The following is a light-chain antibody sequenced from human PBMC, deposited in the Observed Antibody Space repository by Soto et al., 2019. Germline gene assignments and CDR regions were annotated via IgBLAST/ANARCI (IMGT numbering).Light chain of an antibody. J-gene: IGKJ5*01. V-gene: IGKV3-15*01. CDR2: DGS. Sequence: EIVMTQSPDTAYVSPGERATLSCRASQSVRSNLAWYQHKPGQAPRLLIYDGSTRALGIPARFSGSESGTEFTLTISSLQSEDFAVYFCQQYDDWPITFGQGTRLEIK. CDR1: QSVRSN. CDR3: QQYDDWPIT.